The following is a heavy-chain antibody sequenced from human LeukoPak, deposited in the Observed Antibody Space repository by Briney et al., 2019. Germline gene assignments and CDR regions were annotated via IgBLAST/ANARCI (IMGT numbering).Heavy chain of an antibody. CDR3: ARLVRYSYGYYFDY. V-gene: IGHV4-59*08. CDR1: GGSISSYY. CDR2: IYYSGST. Sequence: PSETLSLTCTVSGGSISSYYWSWIRQPPGKGLEWIGYIYYSGSTNYNPNYNPSLKSRVTISVDTSKNQFSLNLSSVTAADTAVFYCARLVRYSYGYYFDYWGQGTLVTVSS. D-gene: IGHD5-18*01. J-gene: IGHJ4*02.